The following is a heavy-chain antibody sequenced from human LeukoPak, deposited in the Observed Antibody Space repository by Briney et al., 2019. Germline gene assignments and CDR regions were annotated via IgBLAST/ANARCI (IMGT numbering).Heavy chain of an antibody. J-gene: IGHJ4*02. CDR3: ARDYAGDTSGLVLDY. V-gene: IGHV3-11*01. CDR1: GFTFTDYY. D-gene: IGHD3-22*01. Sequence: GGSLILSCAASGFTFTDYYMSWIRQAPGKGLECISYISPTGSRIYYTDSVEGRFTISRDNAKKSLILQMNCLRADDTAVYYCARDYAGDTSGLVLDYWGQGTLVTVSS. CDR2: ISPTGSRI.